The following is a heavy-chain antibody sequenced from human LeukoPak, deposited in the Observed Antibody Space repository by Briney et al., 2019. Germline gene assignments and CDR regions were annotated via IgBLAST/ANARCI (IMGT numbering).Heavy chain of an antibody. V-gene: IGHV4-59*08. J-gene: IGHJ5*02. CDR2: IYYSEST. D-gene: IGHD3-16*01. Sequence: PSETLSLTCSVSGSSISGYYWSWIRQPPGKGLEWIGYIYYSESTNYNPSLKSRVSISEDTSKNQFSLKQSSVTAADTAVYYCARHFALTWFDPWGQGTLVTVSS. CDR1: GSSISGYY. CDR3: ARHFALTWFDP.